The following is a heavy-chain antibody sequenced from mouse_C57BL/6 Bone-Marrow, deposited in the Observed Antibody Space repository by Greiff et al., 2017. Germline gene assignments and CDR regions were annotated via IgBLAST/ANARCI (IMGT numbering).Heavy chain of an antibody. Sequence: EVQLQQSGPVLVKPGASVKMSCKASGYTFTDYYMNWVKQSHGKSLEWIGVINPYNGGTSYNQKFKGKATLTVDKSSSTAYMELNSLTSEDSAVYYCARAGLRFDYWGQGTLVTVSA. D-gene: IGHD2-4*01. CDR1: GYTFTDYY. CDR2: INPYNGGT. J-gene: IGHJ3*01. CDR3: ARAGLRFDY. V-gene: IGHV1-19*01.